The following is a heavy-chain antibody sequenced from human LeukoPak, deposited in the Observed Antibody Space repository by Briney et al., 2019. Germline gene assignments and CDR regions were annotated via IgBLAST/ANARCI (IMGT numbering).Heavy chain of an antibody. D-gene: IGHD3-3*01. Sequence: GGSLRLSCAASGFTFSNAWMGWVRQAPGKGLEWVGRIKSKTDGGTTDYAAPVKGRFTISRDDSKNTLYLQMNSLKTEDTAVYYCTTDPATLDFWSGLPFVYWGQGTLVTVSS. V-gene: IGHV3-15*01. CDR1: GFTFSNAW. CDR3: TTDPATLDFWSGLPFVY. CDR2: IKSKTDGGTT. J-gene: IGHJ4*02.